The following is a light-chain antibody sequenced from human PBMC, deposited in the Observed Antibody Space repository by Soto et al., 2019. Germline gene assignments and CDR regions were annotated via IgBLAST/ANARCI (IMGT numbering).Light chain of an antibody. Sequence: ETELTQSPATLSVSPWERATLSCRARQSVYVNLAWYQHKPGQSPRLLLYGASTRATGVPARFGGSGSGTEFTLTISNLQAEDSAVYYCHQYNNWPLGTFGPGTKVDIK. CDR3: HQYNNWPLGT. CDR1: QSVYVN. V-gene: IGKV3-15*01. J-gene: IGKJ1*01. CDR2: GAS.